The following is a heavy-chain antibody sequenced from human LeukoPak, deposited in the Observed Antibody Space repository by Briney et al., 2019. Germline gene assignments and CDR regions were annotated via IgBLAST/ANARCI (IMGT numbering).Heavy chain of an antibody. CDR1: GFTFSSYS. CDR3: ARDHAAPGRFDP. V-gene: IGHV3-21*01. J-gene: IGHJ5*02. Sequence: PGGSLRLSCAASGFTFSSYSMNWVRQAPGKGLEWVSSISSSSSYIYYADSVKGRFTISRDNAKNSLYLQMNSLRAEDTAVYYCARDHAAPGRFDPWGQGTLVTVSS. CDR2: ISSSSSYI. D-gene: IGHD6-6*01.